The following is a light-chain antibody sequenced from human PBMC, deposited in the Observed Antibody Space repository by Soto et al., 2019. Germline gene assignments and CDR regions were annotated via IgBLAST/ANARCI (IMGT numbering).Light chain of an antibody. V-gene: IGKV1-5*03. CDR1: QAISSW. CDR2: KAS. Sequence: QVSQSAFALSGKEGDRVTITCRARQAISSWLAWHQQKPGKAPKLLIDKASTLKSGVPSMFSGSGSGTELTLTSSILQADDVATYCCQDYNCHSEAFGQGTKVDI. J-gene: IGKJ1*01. CDR3: QDYNCHSEA.